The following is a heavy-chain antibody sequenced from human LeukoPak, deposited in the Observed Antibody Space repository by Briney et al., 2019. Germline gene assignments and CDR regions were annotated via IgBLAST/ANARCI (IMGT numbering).Heavy chain of an antibody. J-gene: IGHJ4*02. CDR2: ISGSGGST. CDR3: AKSDTAMPNPFDY. V-gene: IGHV3-23*01. CDR1: GFTFSSYA. Sequence: GGSLRLSCAASGFTFSSYAMSWVRQAPGKGLEWVSAISGSGGSTYYADSVKGRLTISRDNSKNTLYLQMNSLRAEDTAVYYCAKSDTAMPNPFDYWGQGTLVTVSS. D-gene: IGHD5-18*01.